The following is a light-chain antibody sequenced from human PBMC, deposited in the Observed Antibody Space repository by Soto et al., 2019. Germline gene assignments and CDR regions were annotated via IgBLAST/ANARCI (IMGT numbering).Light chain of an antibody. V-gene: IGKV1-5*03. CDR3: LQDHNYPIT. CDR1: QSVSSW. J-gene: IGKJ3*01. CDR2: TAS. Sequence: DIQMTQSPSTLSASVGDRVTITCRASQSVSSWLAWYQQKPGKAPKLLIYTASSLQIRVPSRFSGSGSGTVFTLTISSLQPEDFATYYCLQDHNYPITFGPGTTVDFK.